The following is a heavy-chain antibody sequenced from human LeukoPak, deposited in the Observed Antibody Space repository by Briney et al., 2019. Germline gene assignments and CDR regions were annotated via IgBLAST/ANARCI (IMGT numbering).Heavy chain of an antibody. Sequence: GGSLRLSCAASGFTFSSYAMSSVRQAPGKGLEWVSAISGSGGSTYYADSVKGRFTISRANSKNTLYLQMNSLRAEDTAVYYCAKDGAQYYYDSSGYGLDPWGQGTLVTVSS. CDR2: ISGSGGST. CDR1: GFTFSSYA. CDR3: AKDGAQYYYDSSGYGLDP. V-gene: IGHV3-23*01. J-gene: IGHJ5*02. D-gene: IGHD3-22*01.